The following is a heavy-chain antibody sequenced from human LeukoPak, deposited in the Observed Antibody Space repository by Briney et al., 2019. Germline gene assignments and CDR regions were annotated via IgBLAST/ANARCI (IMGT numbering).Heavy chain of an antibody. Sequence: PGRSLRLSRAASGFMFRTYGMQWVRQAPGKGLEWVAVIWYDGTNKYYIDSVKGRFTISRDNSKNTLYLQMNSLRAEDTAVYFCARGQHSPDYWGQGTLVTVSS. D-gene: IGHD2-15*01. CDR3: ARGQHSPDY. CDR2: IWYDGTNK. CDR1: GFMFRTYG. J-gene: IGHJ4*02. V-gene: IGHV3-33*01.